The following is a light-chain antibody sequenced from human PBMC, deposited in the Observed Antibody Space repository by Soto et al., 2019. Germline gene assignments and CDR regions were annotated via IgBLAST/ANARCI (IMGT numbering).Light chain of an antibody. Sequence: QSVVTQPASVSGSPWPSITNSCTGTSSDFGVKTNVSWNKQHPGKPPNLLIYDVGNRPSGVSNRFFGSKSGDTASLTISGLQADDEADYYCSSYTSSSTSYVFGTGTKVTAL. CDR1: SSDFGVKTN. CDR3: SSYTSSSTSYV. J-gene: IGLJ1*01. V-gene: IGLV2-14*01. CDR2: DVG.